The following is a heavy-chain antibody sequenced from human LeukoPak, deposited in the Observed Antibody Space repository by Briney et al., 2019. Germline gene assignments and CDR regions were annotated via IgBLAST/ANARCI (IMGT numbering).Heavy chain of an antibody. D-gene: IGHD1-26*01. Sequence: GGSLRLSCAASAFTFSDYSMNWVRQAPGKGLEWVSYISGRSSTIYYADSVKGRFTISRDNAKNSMYLQMNSLRAEDTAVYCCARDRIKSGSYYFDYWAREPWSPSPQ. J-gene: IGHJ4*02. CDR3: ARDRIKSGSYYFDY. CDR1: AFTFSDYS. V-gene: IGHV3-48*01. CDR2: ISGRSSTI.